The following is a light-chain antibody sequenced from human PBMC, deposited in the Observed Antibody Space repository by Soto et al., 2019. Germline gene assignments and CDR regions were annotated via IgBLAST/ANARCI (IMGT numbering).Light chain of an antibody. Sequence: QSVLTQPASVSGSPRQSITISCTGTSSDVGGYNYVSWYQQHPGKAPKLMIYEVNNRPSGVSNRFSGSKSGNTASLTVSGLQAVDEADYYCSSYTSGSTWVFGGGTQLTVL. J-gene: IGLJ3*02. CDR2: EVN. V-gene: IGLV2-14*01. CDR1: SSDVGGYNY. CDR3: SSYTSGSTWV.